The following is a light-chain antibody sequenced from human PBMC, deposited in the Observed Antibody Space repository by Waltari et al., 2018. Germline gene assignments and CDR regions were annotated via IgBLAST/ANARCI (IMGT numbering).Light chain of an antibody. CDR2: GAS. V-gene: IGKV3-15*01. Sequence: EIVMTQSPATLSVSAGERATLPCRANQTVRSNLAWYQQKPGQAPRLLIYGASTRATGIPDRFSGSGSGTEFTLTISALQSEDFAVYYCQQYQNWPRTFGQGTRVEIK. CDR3: QQYQNWPRT. CDR1: QTVRSN. J-gene: IGKJ1*01.